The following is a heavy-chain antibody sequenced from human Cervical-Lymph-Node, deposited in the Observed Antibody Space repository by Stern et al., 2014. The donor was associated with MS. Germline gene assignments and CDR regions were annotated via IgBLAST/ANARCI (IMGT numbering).Heavy chain of an antibody. Sequence: QVQLVQSGAELKKPGSSVKVSCKASGGTFSTYTFTWVRQAPGQGLEWMGGIIPTFVTPNYAQKFQGRLTITADESSSTVYMELHSLTSDDTAVYYCARDRLPATHKIYSYWGQGTLVTVSS. V-gene: IGHV1-69*01. J-gene: IGHJ4*02. CDR3: ARDRLPATHKIYSY. D-gene: IGHD1-26*01. CDR2: IIPTFVTP. CDR1: GGTFSTYT.